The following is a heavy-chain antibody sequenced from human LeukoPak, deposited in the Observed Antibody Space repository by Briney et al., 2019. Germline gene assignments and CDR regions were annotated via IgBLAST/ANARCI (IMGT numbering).Heavy chain of an antibody. CDR3: AREVSSGWYGDY. Sequence: ASVKVSCKASGGTFSSYTISWVRQAPGQGLEWMGRIIPILGIANYAQKFQGRVTITADKSTSTAYMEPSSLRSEDTAVYYCAREVSSGWYGDYWGQGTLVTVSS. V-gene: IGHV1-69*04. D-gene: IGHD6-19*01. CDR1: GGTFSSYT. J-gene: IGHJ4*02. CDR2: IIPILGIA.